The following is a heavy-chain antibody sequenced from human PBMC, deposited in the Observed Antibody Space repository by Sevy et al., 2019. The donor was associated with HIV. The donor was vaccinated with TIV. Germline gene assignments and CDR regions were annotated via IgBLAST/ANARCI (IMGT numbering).Heavy chain of an antibody. J-gene: IGHJ4*02. D-gene: IGHD3-9*01. CDR1: GFTFGDYY. Sequence: GESLKISCAASGFTFGDYYMSWIRQAPGKGLEWVSYISSSGSTIYYADSVKGRFTISRDNAKNSLYLQMNSLRAEDTAVYYCARGVLLRYFDYWGQGTLVTVSS. V-gene: IGHV3-11*01. CDR3: ARGVLLRYFDY. CDR2: ISSSGSTI.